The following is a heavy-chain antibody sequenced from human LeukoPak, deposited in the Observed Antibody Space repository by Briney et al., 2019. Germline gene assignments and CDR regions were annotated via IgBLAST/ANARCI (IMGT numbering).Heavy chain of an antibody. J-gene: IGHJ6*03. Sequence: ASVKVSCKASGYTFTTYGISWVRQAPGQGLEWMGWISTYNGNTNYAQKLQGRVTMTTDTSTSTAYMELRSLRSDDKAVFYCARLRIYYYYYYMDVWGKGTTVTVSS. CDR2: ISTYNGNT. CDR1: GYTFTTYG. D-gene: IGHD2-15*01. CDR3: ARLRIYYYYYYMDV. V-gene: IGHV1-18*01.